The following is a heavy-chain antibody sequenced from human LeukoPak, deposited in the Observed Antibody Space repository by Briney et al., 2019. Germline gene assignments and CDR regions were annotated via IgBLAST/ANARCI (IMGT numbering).Heavy chain of an antibody. V-gene: IGHV3-30*06. CDR3: VSENGWGSCQGAFDI. D-gene: IGHD6-19*01. CDR1: GFTVRNYG. CDR2: TSFDGRTK. J-gene: IGHJ3*02. Sequence: GGSLRLSFVSSGFTVRNYGMHWVSHAPGMGLEWVVLTSFDGRTKAYTDSVRGRFTISRDSSKNALYLKMNSVRADDTAVYYCVSENGWGSCQGAFDIWGQRTMVTVSS.